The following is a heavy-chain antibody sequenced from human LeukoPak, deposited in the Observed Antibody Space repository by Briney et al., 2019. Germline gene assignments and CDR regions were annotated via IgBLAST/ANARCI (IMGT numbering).Heavy chain of an antibody. CDR2: ISSTSSYI. J-gene: IGHJ4*02. CDR1: GFSFSSYS. V-gene: IGHV3-21*01. D-gene: IGHD6-19*01. Sequence: GGSLRLSCAASGFSFSSYSMNWVRQAPGKGLEWVSSISSTSSYIYYADSVKGRFTISRDNAKNSLYLQMNSLRAEDTAVYYCARASSGWAVDLYYFDYWGQGTLVTVSA. CDR3: ARASSGWAVDLYYFDY.